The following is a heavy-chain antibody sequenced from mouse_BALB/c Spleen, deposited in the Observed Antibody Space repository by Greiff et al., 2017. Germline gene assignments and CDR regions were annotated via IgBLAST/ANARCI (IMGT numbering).Heavy chain of an antibody. CDR3: ARSTPRYAMDY. CDR2: ISSGSSTI. J-gene: IGHJ4*01. CDR1: GFTFSSFG. V-gene: IGHV5-17*02. Sequence: EVQVVESGGGLVQPGGSRKLSCAASGFTFSSFGMHWVRQAPEKGLEWVAYISSGSSTIYYADTVKGRFTISRDNPKNTLFLQMTSLRSEDTAMYYCARSTPRYAMDYWGQGTSVTVSS.